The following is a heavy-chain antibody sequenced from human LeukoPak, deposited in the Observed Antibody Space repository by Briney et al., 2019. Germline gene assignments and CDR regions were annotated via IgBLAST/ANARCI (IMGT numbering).Heavy chain of an antibody. V-gene: IGHV4-39*07. J-gene: IGHJ4*02. CDR3: ARQTGYSSSWYGN. CDR2: IYYSGST. CDR1: GGSISSSSYY. Sequence: SETLSLTCTVSGGSISSSSYYWGWIRQPPGKGLEWIGSIYYSGSTYYNPSLKSRVTISVDTSKNQFSLKLSSVTAADTAVYYCARQTGYSSSWYGNWGQGTLVTVSS. D-gene: IGHD6-13*01.